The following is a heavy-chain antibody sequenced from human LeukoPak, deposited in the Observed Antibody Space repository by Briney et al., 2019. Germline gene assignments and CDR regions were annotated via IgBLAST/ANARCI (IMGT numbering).Heavy chain of an antibody. CDR1: GFTFSGSA. Sequence: PGGSLRLSCAASGFTFSGSAMHWVRQASGKGLEWVGRIRSKANSYATAYAASVKGRFTISRDDSKNAAYLQMNSLKTEDTAVYYCTRPGLVGATQVDFDYWGQGTLVTVSS. CDR2: IRSKANSYAT. CDR3: TRPGLVGATQVDFDY. J-gene: IGHJ4*02. V-gene: IGHV3-73*01. D-gene: IGHD1-26*01.